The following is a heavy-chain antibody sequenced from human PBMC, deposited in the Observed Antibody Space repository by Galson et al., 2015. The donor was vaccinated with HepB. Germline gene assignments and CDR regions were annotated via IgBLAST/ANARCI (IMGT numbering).Heavy chain of an antibody. J-gene: IGHJ4*02. CDR3: ARCWNDGRNDY. CDR2: IKQDGSAK. Sequence: SLRLSCAASGFTFSSYWMTWVRQAPGKGLEWVANIKQDGSAKYYVDSVRGRFTVSRDNAKNSPYLQMNSLRVEDTAVYYCARCWNDGRNDYWGQGTLVTVSS. CDR1: GFTFSSYW. V-gene: IGHV3-7*03. D-gene: IGHD1-1*01.